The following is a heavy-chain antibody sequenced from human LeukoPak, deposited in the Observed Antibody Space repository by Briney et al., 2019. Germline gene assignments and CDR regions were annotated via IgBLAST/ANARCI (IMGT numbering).Heavy chain of an antibody. V-gene: IGHV3-11*04. CDR1: GFTFSDYY. CDR2: ISSSGSTI. D-gene: IGHD5-18*01. Sequence: GGSLRLSCAASGFTFSDYYMSWIRQAPGKGLEWVSYISSSGSTIYYADSVKGRFTISRDNAKNSLYLQMNSLRAEGTAVYYCAREESYGYFDYWGQGTLVTVSS. J-gene: IGHJ4*02. CDR3: AREESYGYFDY.